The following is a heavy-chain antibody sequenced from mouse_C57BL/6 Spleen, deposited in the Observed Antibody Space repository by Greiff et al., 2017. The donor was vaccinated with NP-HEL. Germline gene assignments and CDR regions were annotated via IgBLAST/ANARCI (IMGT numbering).Heavy chain of an antibody. CDR2: IHPNSGST. CDR1: GYTFTSYW. V-gene: IGHV1-64*01. J-gene: IGHJ1*03. Sequence: QVQLQQPGAELVKPGASVKLSCKASGYTFTSYWMHWVKQRPGQGLEWIGMIHPNSGSTNYNEKFKSKATLTVDKSSSTAYMQLSSLTSEDSAVYYCARGDTTVVAPYFDVWGTGTTVTVSS. D-gene: IGHD1-1*01. CDR3: ARGDTTVVAPYFDV.